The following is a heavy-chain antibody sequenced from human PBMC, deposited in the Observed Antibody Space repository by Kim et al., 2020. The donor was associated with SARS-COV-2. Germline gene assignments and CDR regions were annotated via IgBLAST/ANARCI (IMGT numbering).Heavy chain of an antibody. V-gene: IGHV3-53*01. Sequence: TNYADSVKGRLTISRDNSKNTVYLQMNNLRADDTAVYYCARRTASGGMDVWGQGTTVTVSS. D-gene: IGHD5-18*01. CDR2: T. CDR3: ARRTASGGMDV. J-gene: IGHJ6*02.